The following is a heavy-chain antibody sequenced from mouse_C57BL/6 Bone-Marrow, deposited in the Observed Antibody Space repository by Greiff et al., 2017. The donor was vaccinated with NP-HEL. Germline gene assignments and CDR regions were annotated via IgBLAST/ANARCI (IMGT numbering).Heavy chain of an antibody. V-gene: IGHV5-4*01. CDR1: GFTFSSYA. CDR2: IRDGGSYT. Sequence: EVKLVESGGGLVKPGGSLKLSCAASGFTFSSYAMSWVRQTPEKRLEWVATIRDGGSYTYYPDNVKGRFTISRDNAKNNLYLQMSHLKSEDTAMYYCAREGDYYGSRRTWFAYWGQGTLVTVSA. CDR3: AREGDYYGSRRTWFAY. D-gene: IGHD1-1*01. J-gene: IGHJ3*01.